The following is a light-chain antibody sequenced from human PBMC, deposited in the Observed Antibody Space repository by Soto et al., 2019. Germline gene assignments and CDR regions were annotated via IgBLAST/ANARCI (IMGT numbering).Light chain of an antibody. V-gene: IGKV3-20*01. CDR3: QQYSISYT. CDR2: GVS. CDR1: QSVSRSQ. Sequence: EIELTQSPGTLSLSPGERATLSCRASQSVSRSQLAWYQQKTGQAPRLLIYGVSSRATGIPDRFSGSGYGTDFTLTISSLEAEDFAVYYCQQYSISYTFGQGTKVDI. J-gene: IGKJ2*01.